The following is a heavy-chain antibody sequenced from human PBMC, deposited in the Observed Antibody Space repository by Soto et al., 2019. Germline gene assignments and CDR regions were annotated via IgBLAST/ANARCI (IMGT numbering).Heavy chain of an antibody. CDR3: SKGSSCTSSICHIAPVDL. Sequence: EMQLLESGGGLVEPGGSLRLSCAASGFIFTNYVMSWVRQAPGKGMEWVSGISCRGVTTLYADSVKGRNTVSRDNSKSTRYLQINSLGAEDTAVYFCSKGSSCTSSICHIAPVDLWGQGTLVTVSS. CDR2: ISCRGVTT. CDR1: GFIFTNYV. V-gene: IGHV3-23*01. J-gene: IGHJ5*02. D-gene: IGHD6-13*01.